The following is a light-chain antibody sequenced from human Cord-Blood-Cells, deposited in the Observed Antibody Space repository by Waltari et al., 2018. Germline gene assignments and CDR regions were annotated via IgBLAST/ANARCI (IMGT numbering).Light chain of an antibody. CDR3: QQYYSTPRT. V-gene: IGKV4-1*01. CDR1: QSVLYSSNNKNY. Sequence: DIVMTQSPDSLAVSLGERAPFNCKSSQSVLYSSNNKNYLAWYQQKPGQPPKLLIYWASTREAGVPDRFSGSGSGTDFTLTTSGLQAEDVAVYYCQQYYSTPRTFGQGTKVEI. J-gene: IGKJ1*01. CDR2: WAS.